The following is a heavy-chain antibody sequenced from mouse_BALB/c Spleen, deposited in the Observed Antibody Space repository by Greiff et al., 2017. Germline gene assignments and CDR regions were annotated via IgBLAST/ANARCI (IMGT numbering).Heavy chain of an antibody. Sequence: QVQLQQSGAELVMPGASVKMSCKASGYTFTDYWMHWVKQRPGQGLEWIGAIDTSDSYTSYNQKFKGKATLTVDESSSTAYMQLSSLTSEDSAVYYCARGNDGYYFDYWGQGTTLTVSS. CDR2: IDTSDSYT. D-gene: IGHD2-3*01. J-gene: IGHJ2*01. CDR3: ARGNDGYYFDY. CDR1: GYTFTDYW. V-gene: IGHV1-69*01.